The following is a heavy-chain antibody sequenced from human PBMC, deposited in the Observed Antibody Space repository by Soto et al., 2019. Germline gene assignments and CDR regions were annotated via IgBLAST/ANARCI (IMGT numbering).Heavy chain of an antibody. Sequence: QVQLVQSGAEVKEPGSSVNVSCKTSGGTFGNTAVTWVRQVPGQGLEWIGGIVPLFGTANYAQKFRGRVMITAXXXTXXAYRDLSSLRSDDTAIYYCARDGDPGYSFWSGPLGGGRFDPWGQGTLVTVSS. CDR1: GGTFGNTA. CDR3: ARDGDPGYSFWSGPLGGGRFDP. V-gene: IGHV1-69*12. J-gene: IGHJ5*02. D-gene: IGHD3-3*01. CDR2: IVPLFGTA.